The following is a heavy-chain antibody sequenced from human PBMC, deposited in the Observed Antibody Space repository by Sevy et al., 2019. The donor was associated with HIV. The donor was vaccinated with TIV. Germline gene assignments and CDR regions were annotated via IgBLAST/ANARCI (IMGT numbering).Heavy chain of an antibody. J-gene: IGHJ4*02. CDR2: IYPGDSDT. CDR3: AREGDFWSGYYYFEY. CDR1: GYNFTNYW. D-gene: IGHD3-3*01. Sequence: GESLKISCKASGYNFTNYWIGWVRQMPGKGLEWMGVIYPGDSDTRNSPSFQGQVTISADKSINTAYLQWSSLKASDTAMYYCAREGDFWSGYYYFEYWGQGTQVTVSS. V-gene: IGHV5-51*01.